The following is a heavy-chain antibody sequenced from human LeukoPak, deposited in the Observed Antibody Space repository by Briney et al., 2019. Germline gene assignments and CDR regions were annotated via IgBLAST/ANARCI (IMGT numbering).Heavy chain of an antibody. Sequence: PSETLSLTCAVYGGSFSGYYWSWFRQPPGKGLEWIGEINHSGSTNYNPSLKSRVTISVDTSKNQFSLKLSSVTAADTAVYYCATKACSSTSCYHYYYYMDVWGKGTTVTVSS. CDR1: GGSFSGYY. CDR3: ATKACSSTSCYHYYYYMDV. V-gene: IGHV4-34*01. J-gene: IGHJ6*03. D-gene: IGHD2-2*01. CDR2: INHSGST.